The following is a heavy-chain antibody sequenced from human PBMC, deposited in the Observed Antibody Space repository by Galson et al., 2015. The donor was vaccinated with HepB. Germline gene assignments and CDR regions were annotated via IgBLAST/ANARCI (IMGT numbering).Heavy chain of an antibody. V-gene: IGHV3-64D*06. J-gene: IGHJ6*02. CDR2: IRSNGEST. D-gene: IGHD7-27*01. CDR3: VKDLNWLYWGPRFVFYGMDV. Sequence: SLRLSCAASGFTFSNYAMHWVRQAPGKGLEHLSTIRSNGESTFYADSVKGRCTISRDNSDNTLHLQMSGLRSEDTAVYYCVKDLNWLYWGPRFVFYGMDVWGQGTTVTVAS. CDR1: GFTFSNYA.